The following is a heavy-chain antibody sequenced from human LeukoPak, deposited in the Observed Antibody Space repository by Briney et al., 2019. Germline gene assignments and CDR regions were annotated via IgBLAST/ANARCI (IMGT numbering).Heavy chain of an antibody. J-gene: IGHJ6*03. CDR2: ISHDSKTK. D-gene: IGHD3-3*01. Sequence: GGSLRLSCSASGFSFIDFAMHWVRQAPGKGLEWVAVISHDSKTKYHAESVKGRFTISRDNSKNTVYLQMNSLRAEDTAVYYCALNPRFLEWLPYYYYYYMDVWGKGTTVTVSS. CDR3: ALNPRFLEWLPYYYYYYMDV. V-gene: IGHV3-30*01. CDR1: GFSFIDFA.